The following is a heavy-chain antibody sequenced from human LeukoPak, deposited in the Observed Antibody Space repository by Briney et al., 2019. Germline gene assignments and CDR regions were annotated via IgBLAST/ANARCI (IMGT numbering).Heavy chain of an antibody. Sequence: SETLSLTCAVYGGSFSGYYWSWIRQPPGKGLEWIGEINHSGSTNYNPSLKSRVTISVDTSKNQFSLKLSSVTAADTAVYYCARGPSRIAARPVDYWGQGTLVTASS. CDR2: INHSGST. CDR1: GGSFSGYY. D-gene: IGHD6-6*01. V-gene: IGHV4-34*01. CDR3: ARGPSRIAARPVDY. J-gene: IGHJ4*02.